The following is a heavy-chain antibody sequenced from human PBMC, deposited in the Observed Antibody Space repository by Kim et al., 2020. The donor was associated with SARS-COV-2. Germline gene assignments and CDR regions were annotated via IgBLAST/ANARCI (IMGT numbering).Heavy chain of an antibody. V-gene: IGHV3-23*01. CDR3: AKDHVLLWFGELSALDY. J-gene: IGHJ4*02. Sequence: GGSLRLSCAASGFTFSSYAMSWVRQAPGKGLEWVSAISGSGGSTYYADSVKGRFTISRDNSKNTLYLQMNSLRAEDTAVYYCAKDHVLLWFGELSALDYWGQGTLVTVSS. CDR2: ISGSGGST. CDR1: GFTFSSYA. D-gene: IGHD3-10*01.